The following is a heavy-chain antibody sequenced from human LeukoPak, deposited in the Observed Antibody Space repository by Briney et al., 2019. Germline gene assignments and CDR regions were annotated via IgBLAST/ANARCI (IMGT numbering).Heavy chain of an antibody. D-gene: IGHD4-23*01. CDR1: GYTFTSYY. CDR3: AREITGGNSGFDL. J-gene: IGHJ2*01. Sequence: ASVKVSCKASGYTFTSYYMHWVRQAPGQGLEWMGIINPSGGSTSYAQKFQGRVTMTRDMSTSTVYMELSSLRSEDTAVHYCAREITGGNSGFDLWGRGTLVTVSS. V-gene: IGHV1-46*01. CDR2: INPSGGST.